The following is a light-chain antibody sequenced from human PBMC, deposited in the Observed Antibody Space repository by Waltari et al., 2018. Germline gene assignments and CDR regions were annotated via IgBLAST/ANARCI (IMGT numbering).Light chain of an antibody. CDR2: DVS. CDR3: CSYAGSYTLV. V-gene: IGLV2-11*01. CDR1: SSVVGGYNY. Sequence: QSALTQPRSVFGSPGQSVTISCTGTSSVVGGYNYVSWYQQHPGKAPKLMIYDVSKRPSGVPDRFSGSKSGNTASLTISGLQAEDEADYDCCSYAGSYTLVFGGGTKLTVL. J-gene: IGLJ2*01.